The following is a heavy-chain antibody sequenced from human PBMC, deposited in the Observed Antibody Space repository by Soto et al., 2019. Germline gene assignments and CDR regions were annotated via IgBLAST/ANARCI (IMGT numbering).Heavy chain of an antibody. Sequence: TETLSLTCAVYGGSFSGDYWSWIRQPPGKGLEWIGEINHSGSTNYNPSLKSRVTISVDTSKNQFSLKLSSVTAADTAVYYCARGPNYYGSGSYYRNWFDPWGQGTLVTVSS. D-gene: IGHD3-10*01. CDR2: INHSGST. CDR1: GGSFSGDY. J-gene: IGHJ5*02. V-gene: IGHV4-34*01. CDR3: ARGPNYYGSGSYYRNWFDP.